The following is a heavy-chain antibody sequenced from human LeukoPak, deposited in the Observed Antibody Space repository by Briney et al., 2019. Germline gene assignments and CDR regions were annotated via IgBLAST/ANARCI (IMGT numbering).Heavy chain of an antibody. CDR2: ISYDGSNK. D-gene: IGHD6-19*01. CDR1: GFTFSSYA. Sequence: GGSLRLSCAASGFTFSSYAMHWVRQAPGKGLEWVAVISYDGSNKYYADSVKGRFTISRDNSKNTLYLQMNSLRAEDTAVYYCARSPGIAVAPDYWGQGTLVTVSS. J-gene: IGHJ4*02. CDR3: ARSPGIAVAPDY. V-gene: IGHV3-30*04.